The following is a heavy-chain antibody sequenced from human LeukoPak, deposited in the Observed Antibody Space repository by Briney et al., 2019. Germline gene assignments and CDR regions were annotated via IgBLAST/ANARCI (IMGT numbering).Heavy chain of an antibody. CDR1: GFTFSSYA. V-gene: IGHV3-30-3*01. CDR3: ARASYSENAFDI. Sequence: GGSLRLSCAASGFTFSSYAMHWVRQAPGKGLEWVAVISCDGSNKYYADSVKGRFTISRDNSKNTLYLQMNSLRAEDTAVYYCARASYSENAFDIWGQGTMVTVSS. CDR2: ISCDGSNK. D-gene: IGHD6-13*01. J-gene: IGHJ3*02.